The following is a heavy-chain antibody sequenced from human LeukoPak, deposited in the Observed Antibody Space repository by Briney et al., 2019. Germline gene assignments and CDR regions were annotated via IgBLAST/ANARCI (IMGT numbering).Heavy chain of an antibody. CDR3: ARHMERWRQFTHSLDY. V-gene: IGHV3-7*01. D-gene: IGHD5-24*01. CDR1: GFTFSSYW. Sequence: PGGSLRLSCAASGFTFSSYWMTWVRHVPGKGLEWVARIKQGGSEKYYVDSVKGRFTISRDNTRNSLYLQMNSLRAEDTAVYYCARHMERWRQFTHSLDYWGQGTLVTVSS. J-gene: IGHJ4*02. CDR2: IKQGGSEK.